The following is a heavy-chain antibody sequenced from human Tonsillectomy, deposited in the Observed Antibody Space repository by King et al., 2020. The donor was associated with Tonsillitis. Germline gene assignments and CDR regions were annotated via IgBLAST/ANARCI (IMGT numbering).Heavy chain of an antibody. D-gene: IGHD1-14*01. CDR3: ARDRWPALGLHEDPTTGSGGFDY. V-gene: IGHV3-11*01. CDR2: ISPGGSTI. CDR1: GFAFSDFY. J-gene: IGHJ4*02. Sequence: VQLVQSGGGLVKPGGSLRLSCAASGFAFSDFYMNWIRQAPGKGLEWVSYISPGGSTIYYADSVKDRFTISRDNAKNSLYLQMNSLRAEDAAVYYCARDRWPALGLHEDPTTGSGGFDYWGQGALVTVSS.